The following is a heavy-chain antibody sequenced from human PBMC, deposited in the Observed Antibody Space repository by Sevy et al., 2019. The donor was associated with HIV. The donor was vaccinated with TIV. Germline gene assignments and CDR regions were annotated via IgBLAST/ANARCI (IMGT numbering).Heavy chain of an antibody. V-gene: IGHV4-30-4*08. CDR3: ARGDTAMVTLDY. CDR1: GGSISSSSYY. Sequence: SETLSLTCTVSGGSISSSSYYWGWIRQPPGKGLEWIGYIYYSGSTYYNPSLKSRVTISVDTSKNQFSLKLSSVTAADTAVYYCARGDTAMVTLDYWGQGTLVTVSS. J-gene: IGHJ4*02. CDR2: IYYSGST. D-gene: IGHD5-18*01.